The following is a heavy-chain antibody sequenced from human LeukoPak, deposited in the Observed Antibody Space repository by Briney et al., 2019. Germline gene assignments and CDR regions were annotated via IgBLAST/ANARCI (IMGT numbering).Heavy chain of an antibody. D-gene: IGHD2-15*01. CDR3: ARGAVRCSGGSCLPGLPDY. CDR2: INHSGST. Sequence: SETLSLTCAVYGGSFSGYYWSWIRQPPGKGLEWIGEINHSGSTNYNPSLKSRVTISVDTSKNQFSLKLSPVTAADTAVYYCARGAVRCSGGSCLPGLPDYWGQGTLVTVSS. J-gene: IGHJ4*02. V-gene: IGHV4-34*01. CDR1: GGSFSGYY.